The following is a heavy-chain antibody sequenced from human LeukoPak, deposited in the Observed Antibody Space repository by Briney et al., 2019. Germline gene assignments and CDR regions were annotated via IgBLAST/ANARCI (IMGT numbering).Heavy chain of an antibody. CDR3: ARAEQWLDSPSYY. Sequence: GESLKISCKGPGYSFTSYWIGWVRQMPGKGLEWMGIIYPGDSDTRYSPSFQGQVTISADKSISTAYLQWSSLKASDTAMYYCARAEQWLDSPSYYWGQGTLVTVSS. CDR1: GYSFTSYW. V-gene: IGHV5-51*01. CDR2: IYPGDSDT. D-gene: IGHD6-19*01. J-gene: IGHJ4*02.